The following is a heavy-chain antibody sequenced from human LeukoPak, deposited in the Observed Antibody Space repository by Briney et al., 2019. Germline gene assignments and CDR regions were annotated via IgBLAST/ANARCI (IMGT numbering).Heavy chain of an antibody. CDR3: AKHPYGDYYYGMDV. CDR2: ISGSGGNT. V-gene: IGHV3-23*01. Sequence: GGSLRLSCAASGFTFSSYAMSWVRQAPGKGLEWVSAISGSGGNTYYADSVKGRFTISGDNSKNTLYLQMDSLRVEDTALYYCAKHPYGDYYYGMDVWGQGTTVTVSS. CDR1: GFTFSSYA. J-gene: IGHJ6*02. D-gene: IGHD4-17*01.